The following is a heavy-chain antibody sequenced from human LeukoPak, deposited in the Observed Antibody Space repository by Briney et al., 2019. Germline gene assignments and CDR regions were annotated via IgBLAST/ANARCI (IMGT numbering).Heavy chain of an antibody. CDR1: GFTFSSYG. CDR3: AKVRYYYDSSGRNAFDI. V-gene: IGHV3-30*18. Sequence: GGSLRLSCAASGFTFSSYGMHWVRQAPGKGLEWVAVISYDGSNKYYADSVKGRFTISRGNSKNTLYLQMNSLRAEDTAVYYCAKVRYYYDSSGRNAFDIWGQGTMVTVSS. J-gene: IGHJ3*02. CDR2: ISYDGSNK. D-gene: IGHD3-22*01.